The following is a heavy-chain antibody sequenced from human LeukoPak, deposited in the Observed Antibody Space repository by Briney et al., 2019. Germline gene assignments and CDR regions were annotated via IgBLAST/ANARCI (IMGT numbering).Heavy chain of an antibody. J-gene: IGHJ4*02. CDR3: AKNITMMVF. D-gene: IGHD3-22*01. CDR2: IRGYNGQT. V-gene: IGHV3-23*01. Sequence: GGSLRLSCAASGFNFGNNDMNWVRQTPGKGLEWVSGIRGYNGQTYYADSVKGRFTISRDKSVDTVYLQMNGLKTEDTAVYYCAKNITMMVFWGQGTLVTVSS. CDR1: GFNFGNND.